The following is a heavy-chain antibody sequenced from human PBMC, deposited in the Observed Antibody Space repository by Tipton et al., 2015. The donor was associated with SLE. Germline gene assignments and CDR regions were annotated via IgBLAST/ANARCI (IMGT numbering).Heavy chain of an antibody. V-gene: IGHV4-31*03. D-gene: IGHD3-16*01. CDR3: ARERAGGGNYFDY. CDR1: GGSISSYY. CDR2: IYYSGST. Sequence: TLSLTCTVSGGSISSYYWSWIRQHPGKGLEWIGYIYYSGSTYYNPSLKSRVTISVDTSKNQFSLKLSSVTAADTAVYYCARERAGGGNYFDYWGQGTLVTVSS. J-gene: IGHJ4*02.